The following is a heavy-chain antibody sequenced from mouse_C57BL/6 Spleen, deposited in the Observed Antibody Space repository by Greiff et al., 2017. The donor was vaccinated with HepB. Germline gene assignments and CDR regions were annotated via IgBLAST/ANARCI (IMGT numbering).Heavy chain of an antibody. Sequence: VQLQQSGPELVKPGASVKISCKASGYTFTDYYMNWEKQSHGKSLEWIGDINPNNGGTSYNQKFKGKATLTVDKSSSTAYMELRSLTSEDSAVYYCARSAYYYGSSPYYYAMDYWGQGTSVTVSS. J-gene: IGHJ4*01. CDR1: GYTFTDYY. CDR3: ARSAYYYGSSPYYYAMDY. CDR2: INPNNGGT. V-gene: IGHV1-26*01. D-gene: IGHD1-1*01.